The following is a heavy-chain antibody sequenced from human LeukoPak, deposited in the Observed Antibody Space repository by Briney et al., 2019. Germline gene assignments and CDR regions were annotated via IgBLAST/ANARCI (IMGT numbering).Heavy chain of an antibody. J-gene: IGHJ6*02. Sequence: SVKVSCKASGGSFSSYAVTWVRQAPGQGLEWMGGIIPIFGTANYAQKFQGRVTVTADESTSTAYMELSSLRSEDTAVYYCARDPWIGGRPNYYGMDVWGQGTTVTVSS. CDR2: IIPIFGTA. CDR1: GGSFSSYA. CDR3: ARDPWIGGRPNYYGMDV. V-gene: IGHV1-69*13. D-gene: IGHD3-10*01.